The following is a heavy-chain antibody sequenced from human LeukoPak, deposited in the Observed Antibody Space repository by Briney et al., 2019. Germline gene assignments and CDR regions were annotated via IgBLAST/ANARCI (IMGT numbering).Heavy chain of an antibody. CDR3: ARAGYGSGSYVPDY. CDR2: IIPILGIA. D-gene: IGHD3-10*01. V-gene: IGHV1-69*04. J-gene: IGHJ4*02. Sequence: ASVKVSCKASGGTFSSYAISWVRQAPGQGPEWMGRIIPILGIANYAQKFQGRVTITADKSTSTAYMELSSLRSEDTAVYYCARAGYGSGSYVPDYWGQGTLVTVSS. CDR1: GGTFSSYA.